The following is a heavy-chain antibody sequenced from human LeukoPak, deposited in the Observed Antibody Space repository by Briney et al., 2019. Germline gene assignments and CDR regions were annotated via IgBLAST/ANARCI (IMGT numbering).Heavy chain of an antibody. V-gene: IGHV4-31*03. CDR1: GGSISSGGYY. CDR2: IYYSGST. CDR3: ASWDPAYCGGDCYWDAFDI. Sequence: SETLSLTCTVSGGSISSGGYYWSWIRQHPGKGLEWIGYIYYSGSTYYNPSLKSRVTISVDTSKNQFSLKLSSVTAADTAVYYCASWDPAYCGGDCYWDAFDIWGQGTMVTVSS. D-gene: IGHD2-21*02. J-gene: IGHJ3*02.